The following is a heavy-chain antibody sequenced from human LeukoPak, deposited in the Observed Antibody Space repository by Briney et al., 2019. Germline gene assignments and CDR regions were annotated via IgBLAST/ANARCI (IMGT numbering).Heavy chain of an antibody. J-gene: IGHJ6*03. Sequence: PSETLSLTCSVSDDSITMYYWTWIQQPPGKGLEWIGYVDHTGSTKFNPSLNGRVSISRDTSNNFFSLRLRPVTAADTAVYFCARGRVSSSTWYSTYYYFFYMDFWGKGTTVTVSS. V-gene: IGHV4-59*01. CDR2: VDHTGST. D-gene: IGHD4-11*01. CDR3: ARGRVSSSTWYSTYYYFFYMDF. CDR1: DDSITMYY.